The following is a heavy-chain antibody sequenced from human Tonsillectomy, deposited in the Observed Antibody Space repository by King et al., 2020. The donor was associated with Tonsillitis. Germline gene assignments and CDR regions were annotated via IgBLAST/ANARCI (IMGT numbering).Heavy chain of an antibody. V-gene: IGHV3-48*02. J-gene: IGHJ4*02. CDR3: ARDRFIGYCSSTSCYFGVDY. CDR1: GFTFSSYS. CDR2: ISSSSSTI. Sequence: VQLVESGGGLVQPGGSLRLSCAASGFTFSSYSMNWVRQAPGKGLEWVSYISSSSSTIYYADSVKGQFTISRDNAKNSLYLQMNSLRDEDTAVFYCARDRFIGYCSSTSCYFGVDYWGQGTLVTVSS. D-gene: IGHD2-2*01.